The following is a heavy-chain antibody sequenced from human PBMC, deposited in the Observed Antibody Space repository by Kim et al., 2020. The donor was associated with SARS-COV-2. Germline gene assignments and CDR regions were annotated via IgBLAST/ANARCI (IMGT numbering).Heavy chain of an antibody. V-gene: IGHV4-59*13. CDR3: ASDSAIAAAGTELWGGMDG. J-gene: IGHJ6*01. Sequence: SETLSLTCTVSGGSISSYYWSWIRQPPGKGLEWIGYIYYSGSTNYNPSLKSRVTISVDTSKNQFSLKLSSVTAADTAVYYCASDSAIAAAGTELWGGMDGWGQGTTVTVSS. CDR2: IYYSGST. D-gene: IGHD6-13*01. CDR1: GGSISSYY.